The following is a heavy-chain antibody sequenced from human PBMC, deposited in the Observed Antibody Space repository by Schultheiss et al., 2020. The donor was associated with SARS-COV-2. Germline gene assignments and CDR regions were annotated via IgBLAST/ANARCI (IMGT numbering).Heavy chain of an antibody. CDR3: ARIPNGSRVYYFDY. J-gene: IGHJ4*02. V-gene: IGHV1-2*06. D-gene: IGHD1-26*01. CDR1: GYTFTGYY. CDR2: INPNSGGT. Sequence: SVKVSCKASGYTFTGYYMHWVRQAPGQGLEWMGRINPNSGGTNYAQKFQGRVTMTRDTSISTAYMELSRLRSDDTAVYYCARIPNGSRVYYFDYWGQGTLVTVSS.